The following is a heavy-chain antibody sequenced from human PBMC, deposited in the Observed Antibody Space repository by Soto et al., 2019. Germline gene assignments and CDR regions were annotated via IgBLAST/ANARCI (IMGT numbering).Heavy chain of an antibody. CDR1: GFAINSYA. V-gene: IGHV3-23*01. CDR2: ITNSGGST. J-gene: IGHJ5*02. Sequence: GGTLRLSCVASGFAINSYAMTWVRQAPGKGLEWVSTITNSGGSTYYADSVKGRFTISRDKSKNTLYMQMTALSAEDTAIYYCTKEHDYGYYGWFDPWGQGTLVTVSS. D-gene: IGHD4-17*01. CDR3: TKEHDYGYYGWFDP.